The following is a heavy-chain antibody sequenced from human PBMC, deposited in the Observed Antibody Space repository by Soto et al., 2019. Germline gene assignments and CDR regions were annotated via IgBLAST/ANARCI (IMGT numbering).Heavy chain of an antibody. J-gene: IGHJ5*02. CDR3: ARAKLVPAYWEWFDP. D-gene: IGHD2-2*01. Sequence: QVQLQESGPGLVKPSQTLSLTCTVSGASITNTDYYWSWIRQHPATGLEWIGYLSYSGSGHNNPSLKGRVDTLKNEFSLKLSSVTAADTAVYYCARAKLVPAYWEWFDPWGQGTLVTVSS. V-gene: IGHV4-31*03. CDR2: LSYSGSG. CDR1: GASITNTDYY.